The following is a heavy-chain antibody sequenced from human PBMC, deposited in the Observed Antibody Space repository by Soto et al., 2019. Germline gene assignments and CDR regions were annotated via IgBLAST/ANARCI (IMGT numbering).Heavy chain of an antibody. Sequence: GGSLRLSCAASGFTFSSYAMSWVRQAPGQGLEWVSAISGSGGSTYYADSVKGRFTISRDNSKNTLYLQMNSLRAEDTAVYYCAKDGDYYGSGSYYIPPPYGMDVWGQGTTVTVSS. CDR3: AKDGDYYGSGSYYIPPPYGMDV. V-gene: IGHV3-23*01. J-gene: IGHJ6*02. CDR1: GFTFSSYA. D-gene: IGHD3-10*01. CDR2: ISGSGGST.